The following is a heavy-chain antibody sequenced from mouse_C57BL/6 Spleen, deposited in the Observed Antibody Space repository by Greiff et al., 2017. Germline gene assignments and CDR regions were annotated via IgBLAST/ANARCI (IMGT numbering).Heavy chain of an antibody. CDR3: ARLPVTTGTMDY. D-gene: IGHD1-1*01. Sequence: VQLKQPGAELVKPGASVKLSCKASGYTFTSYWMHWVKQRPGQGLEWIGMIHPNSGSTNYNEKFKSKATLTVDKSSSTAYMQLKSLTSEDSAVYYCARLPVTTGTMDYWGQGTSVTVSS. V-gene: IGHV1-64*01. CDR2: IHPNSGST. CDR1: GYTFTSYW. J-gene: IGHJ4*01.